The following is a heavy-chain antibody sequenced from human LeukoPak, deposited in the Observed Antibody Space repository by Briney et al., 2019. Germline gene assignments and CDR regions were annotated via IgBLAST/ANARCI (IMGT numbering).Heavy chain of an antibody. CDR2: LSHSGSS. D-gene: IGHD5-24*01. Sequence: PSETLSLTCTVSGYSISSGYYWDWIRQPPGKGLEWIGTLSHSGSSYYNPSLKSRVTISVDTSKNQFSLNLSSVTAADTAVYYCARMARIGYFDYWGQGTLVTVSS. CDR3: ARMARIGYFDY. CDR1: GYSISSGYY. J-gene: IGHJ4*02. V-gene: IGHV4-38-2*02.